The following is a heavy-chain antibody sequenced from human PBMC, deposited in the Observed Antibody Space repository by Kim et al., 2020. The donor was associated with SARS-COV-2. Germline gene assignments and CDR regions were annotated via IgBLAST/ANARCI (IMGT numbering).Heavy chain of an antibody. Sequence: ASVKVSCKASGYTFTSYGISWVRQAPGQGLEWMGWISAYNGNTNYAQKLQGRVTMTTDTSTSTAYMELRSLRSDDTAVYYCARVFAGTGWTVTPNWFDPWGQGTLVTVSS. V-gene: IGHV1-18*01. CDR1: GYTFTSYG. CDR3: ARVFAGTGWTVTPNWFDP. CDR2: ISAYNGNT. J-gene: IGHJ5*02. D-gene: IGHD4-4*01.